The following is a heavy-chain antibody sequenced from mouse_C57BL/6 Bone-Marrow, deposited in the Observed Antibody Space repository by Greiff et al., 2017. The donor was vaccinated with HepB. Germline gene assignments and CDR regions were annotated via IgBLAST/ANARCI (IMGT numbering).Heavy chain of an antibody. V-gene: IGHV6-3*01. CDR3: TSANGWDFDV. CDR2: IRLKSDNYAT. CDR1: GFTFSNYW. D-gene: IGHD1-1*02. Sequence: EVQRVESGGGLVQPGGSMKLSCVASGFTFSNYWMNWVRQSPEKGLEWVAQIRLKSDNYATHYAESVKGRFTISRDDSKSSVYLQMNNLRAEDTGIYYCTSANGWDFDVWGTGTTVTVSS. J-gene: IGHJ1*03.